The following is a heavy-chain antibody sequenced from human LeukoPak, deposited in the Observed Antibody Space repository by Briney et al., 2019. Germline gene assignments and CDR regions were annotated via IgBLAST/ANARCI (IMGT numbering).Heavy chain of an antibody. CDR3: ARSLPLGYRSGGSCYIPDY. Sequence: GGSLRLSCAASGFTFSSYSMNWVRQAPGKGLEGVSYISSISSTIYYADSVKGRFTISRDNAKNSLYLQMNSLRAEDTAVYYCARSLPLGYRSGGSCYIPDYWGQGTLVTVSS. J-gene: IGHJ4*02. V-gene: IGHV3-48*04. D-gene: IGHD2-15*01. CDR1: GFTFSSYS. CDR2: ISSISSTI.